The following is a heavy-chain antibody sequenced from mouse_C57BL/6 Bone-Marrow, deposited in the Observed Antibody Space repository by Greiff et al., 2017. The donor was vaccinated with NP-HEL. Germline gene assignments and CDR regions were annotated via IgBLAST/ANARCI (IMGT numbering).Heavy chain of an antibody. J-gene: IGHJ4*01. Sequence: QVQLQQPGTELVKPGASVKLSCKASGYTFTSYWMHWVKQRPGQGLEWIGNINPSNGGTNYNEKFKSKATLTVDKSSSTAYMQLSSLTSEDSAVYYCARSEALSTMVTTGYAMDYWGQGTSVTVSS. CDR3: ARSEALSTMVTTGYAMDY. CDR2: INPSNGGT. V-gene: IGHV1-53*01. D-gene: IGHD2-2*01. CDR1: GYTFTSYW.